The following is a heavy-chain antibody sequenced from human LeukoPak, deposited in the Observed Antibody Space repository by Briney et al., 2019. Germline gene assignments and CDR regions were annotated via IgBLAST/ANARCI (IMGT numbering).Heavy chain of an antibody. D-gene: IGHD4-23*01. CDR3: ARGLRAGGNSFDY. CDR2: IYYSGST. J-gene: IGHJ4*02. CDR1: GGSISSGDCY. Sequence: SETLSLTCTVSGGSISSGDCYWSWIRQPAGKGLECIGYIYYSGSTYYNPSLKSRVTISVDTSKNQFSLKLSSVTAADTAVYYCARGLRAGGNSFDYWGQGTLVTVSS. V-gene: IGHV4-30-4*01.